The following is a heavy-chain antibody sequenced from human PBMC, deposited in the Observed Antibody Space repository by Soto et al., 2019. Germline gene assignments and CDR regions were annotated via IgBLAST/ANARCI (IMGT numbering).Heavy chain of an antibody. CDR1: GFTFSSYS. J-gene: IGHJ4*02. V-gene: IGHV3-48*01. CDR3: ARDSRGSTWAYYFDY. CDR2: ISSSSNTI. Sequence: GSLRLSCAASGFTFSSYSMNWVRQAPGKGLEWISFISSSSNTIYYADSLKGRFTVSRDNAKNSLYLQMNSLRAEDTAVYYCARDSRGSTWAYYFDYWGQGTLVTVSS. D-gene: IGHD3-10*01.